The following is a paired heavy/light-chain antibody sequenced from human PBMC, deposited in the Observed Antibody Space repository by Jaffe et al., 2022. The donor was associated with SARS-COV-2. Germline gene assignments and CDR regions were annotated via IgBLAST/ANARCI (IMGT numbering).Heavy chain of an antibody. D-gene: IGHD2-15*01. V-gene: IGHV3-11*06. J-gene: IGHJ4*02. CDR1: GFTFSDYY. CDR2: ISTSSSYT. CDR3: ARDGCSGGSCFVSDY. Sequence: QVQLVESGGGLVKPGGALRLSCSASGFTFSDYYMTWIRQAPGKGLEWVSFISTSSSYTNYADSVKGRFTISRDNAKNSLYLQMNSLRVEDTAVYYCARDGCSGGSCFVSDYWGQGTLVTVSS.
Light chain of an antibody. J-gene: IGLJ2*01. CDR1: SSDVGGYNY. CDR2: EVS. CDR3: SSYAGSNNLV. Sequence: QSALTQPPSASGSPGQSVTISCTGTSSDVGGYNYVSWYQQHPGKAPKLMIYEVSKRPSGVPDRFSGSKSGNTASLTVSGLQAEDEADYHCSSYAGSNNLVFGGGTKLTVL. V-gene: IGLV2-8*01.